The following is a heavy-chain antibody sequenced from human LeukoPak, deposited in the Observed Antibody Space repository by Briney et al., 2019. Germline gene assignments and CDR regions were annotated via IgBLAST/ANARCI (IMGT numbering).Heavy chain of an antibody. J-gene: IGHJ4*02. CDR2: ISWNSGSI. Sequence: GRSLRLSCAASGFTFDDYAMHWVRQAPGKGLEWVSGISWNSGSIGYADSVKGRFTISRDNAKNSLYLQMNSLRAEDTAVYYCAKSYDSRPNPDYWGQGTLVTVPS. CDR3: AKSYDSRPNPDY. CDR1: GFTFDDYA. D-gene: IGHD3-22*01. V-gene: IGHV3-9*01.